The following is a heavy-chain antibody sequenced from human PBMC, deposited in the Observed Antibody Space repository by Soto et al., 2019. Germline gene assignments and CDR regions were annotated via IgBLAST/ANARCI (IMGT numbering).Heavy chain of an antibody. D-gene: IGHD3-9*01. CDR3: ARGHMLTGYYIHYYYGMDV. J-gene: IGHJ6*02. Sequence: GGSLRLSCAASGFTFSSYAMHWVRQAPGKGLEWVAVISYDGSNKYYADSVKGRFTISRDNSKNTLYLQMNSLRAEDTAVYYCARGHMLTGYYIHYYYGMDVWGQGTSVTVSS. CDR2: ISYDGSNK. V-gene: IGHV3-30-3*01. CDR1: GFTFSSYA.